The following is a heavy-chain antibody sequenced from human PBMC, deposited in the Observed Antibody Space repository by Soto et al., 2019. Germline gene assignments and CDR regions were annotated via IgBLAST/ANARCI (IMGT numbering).Heavy chain of an antibody. V-gene: IGHV4-31*03. CDR1: GGSISSGGYY. CDR3: ARGAMYSSSWDGEPSWFDP. J-gene: IGHJ5*02. CDR2: IDYSGST. Sequence: PSETLSLTCTVSGGSISSGGYYWSWIPQHTGKGLEWIGDIDYSGSTYYNPSPKSRVTISVDTSKNQFSRQLSSVTAADTAVYYCARGAMYSSSWDGEPSWFDPWGQGTPVIVSS. D-gene: IGHD6-13*01.